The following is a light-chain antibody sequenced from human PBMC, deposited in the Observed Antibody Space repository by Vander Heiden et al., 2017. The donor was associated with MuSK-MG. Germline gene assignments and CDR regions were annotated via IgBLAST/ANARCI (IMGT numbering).Light chain of an antibody. CDR2: WAS. CDR3: QQYNTTPLA. V-gene: IGKV4-1*01. J-gene: IGKJ2*01. Sequence: IMMTQSPDSLFVSLVERATINTYSGRKGLSTCNNKNYLAWYKQKPRQPPKLLIYWASPRESGVPDRFSGGGSGTDFTLTLSSLQAEDVVVYYCQQYNTTPLAFGQGTKLEIK. CDR1: RKGLSTCNNKNY.